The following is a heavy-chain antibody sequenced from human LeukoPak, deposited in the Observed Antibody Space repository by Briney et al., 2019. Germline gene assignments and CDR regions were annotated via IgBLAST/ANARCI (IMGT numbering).Heavy chain of an antibody. D-gene: IGHD1-26*01. CDR2: IYYSGST. CDR3: ARLRGYSGDFPTFYFDY. CDR1: GGSISSSSYY. J-gene: IGHJ4*02. V-gene: IGHV4-39*01. Sequence: SETLSLTCTVSGGSISSSSYYWGWIRQPPGKGLEWIGSIYYSGSTYYNPSLKSRVTISVDTSKNQFSLKLSSVTAADTAVYYCARLRGYSGDFPTFYFDYWGQGTLVTVSS.